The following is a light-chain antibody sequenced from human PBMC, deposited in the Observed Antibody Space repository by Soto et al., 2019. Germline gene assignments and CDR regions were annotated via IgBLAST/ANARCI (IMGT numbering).Light chain of an antibody. CDR3: SSYAGSNKYVV. CDR2: EVS. Sequence: QSALTQPPSASGSPGQSVTISCTGTSSDVGGYNYVSWYQQHPGKAPKLMIYEVSKRPSGVPDRFSGSKSGNTASLTVSGLQAEDEADYYCSSYAGSNKYVVFGGGTKLHRP. J-gene: IGLJ2*01. V-gene: IGLV2-8*01. CDR1: SSDVGGYNY.